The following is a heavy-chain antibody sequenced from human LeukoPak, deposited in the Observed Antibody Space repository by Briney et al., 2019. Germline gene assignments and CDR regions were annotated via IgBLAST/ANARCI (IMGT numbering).Heavy chain of an antibody. CDR2: IIPIFGTA. V-gene: IGHV1-69*05. D-gene: IGHD5-18*01. J-gene: IGHJ2*01. CDR1: GGTFSSYA. CDR3: ARVPPRGYSYVFDL. Sequence: GASVKVSCKASGGTFSSYAISWVRQAPGQGLEWMGRIIPIFGTANYAHKFQGRVTITTDESTSTAYMELSSLRSEDTAVYYCARVPPRGYSYVFDLWGRGTLVTVSS.